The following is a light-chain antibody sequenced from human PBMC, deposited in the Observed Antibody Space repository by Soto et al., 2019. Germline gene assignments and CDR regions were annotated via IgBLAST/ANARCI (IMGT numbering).Light chain of an antibody. CDR2: GAS. J-gene: IGKJ5*01. CDR3: QQYNNWPPVT. V-gene: IGKV3-20*01. CDR1: ESVSRNY. Sequence: IVLTQSPCTLSLSPGERATLSCRASESVSRNYLAWYQQKPGQAPRLLIYGASSRATGIPDRFSGSGSGTDFALTISRLEPEDFAVYYCQQYNNWPPVTFGQGTRLEIK.